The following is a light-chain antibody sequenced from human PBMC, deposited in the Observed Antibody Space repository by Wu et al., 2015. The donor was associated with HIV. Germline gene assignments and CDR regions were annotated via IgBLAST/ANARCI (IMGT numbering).Light chain of an antibody. CDR1: QSVSSN. CDR2: GAS. CDR3: QQYNNWPPLYS. J-gene: IGKJ2*03. V-gene: IGKV3-15*01. Sequence: EIVLTQSPATLSLSPGERATLSCRASQSVSSNLAWYQQKPGQAPRFLIYGASTRATGIPARFSGSGSGTEFTLTISSLQSEDFAVYYCQQYNNWPPLYSFSQGTKLEIK.